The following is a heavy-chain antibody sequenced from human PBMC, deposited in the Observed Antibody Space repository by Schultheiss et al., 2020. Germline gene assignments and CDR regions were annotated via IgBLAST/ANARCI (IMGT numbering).Heavy chain of an antibody. CDR3: ARGEVTALEN. V-gene: IGHV4-34*01. D-gene: IGHD5-18*01. J-gene: IGHJ1*01. CDR2: INHSGST. Sequence: SETLSLTCAVYGGSLSGYYWSWIRQPPGKGLEWIGEINHSGSTNYNPSLKSRVTISVDTSKNQFSLKLSSVTAADTAVYYCARGEVTALENWGQGTLVTVSS. CDR1: GGSLSGYY.